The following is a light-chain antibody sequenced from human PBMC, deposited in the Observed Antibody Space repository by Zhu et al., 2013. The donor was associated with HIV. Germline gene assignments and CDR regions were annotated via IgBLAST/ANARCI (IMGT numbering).Light chain of an antibody. Sequence: QSALTQPASVSGSPGQSITISCSGTNSDVGAHNYVSWYQHHPGKAPKLIIYEVENRPSGVSDRFSGSKSANTASLTISGLQAEDEADYYCGSYTSSSSLRVFGGGTRLTVL. CDR3: GSYTSSSSLRV. V-gene: IGLV2-14*01. J-gene: IGLJ3*02. CDR2: EVE. CDR1: NSDVGAHNY.